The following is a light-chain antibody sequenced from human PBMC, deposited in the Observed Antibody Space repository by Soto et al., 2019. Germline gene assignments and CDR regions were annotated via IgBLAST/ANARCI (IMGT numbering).Light chain of an antibody. Sequence: EVVMTQSPATLSVSPGERVTFSCRASQSVTTNLAWYQHKPGQSPRILISDASTGASGIPPRFSGSGAGTELTLTIDRLQSADFAVYYCQQYDRWPVTFGGGTKVDIK. CDR1: QSVTTN. CDR2: DAS. CDR3: QQYDRWPVT. V-gene: IGKV3-15*01. J-gene: IGKJ4*01.